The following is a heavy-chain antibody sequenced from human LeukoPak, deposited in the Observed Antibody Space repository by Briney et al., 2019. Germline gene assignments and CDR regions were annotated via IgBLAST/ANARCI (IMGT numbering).Heavy chain of an antibody. CDR1: GLTFTSSW. J-gene: IGHJ4*02. V-gene: IGHV3-7*01. CDR3: ARGGAGHSSGWYASYY. D-gene: IGHD6-19*01. CDR2: IKPEGSEK. Sequence: PGGSLRLACAAYGLTFTSSWMNSVRQAPGKGLEWVPNIKPEGSEKYYVDSVKGRFTIYRDNAKNSLYLQMNSLRAEDTAVYYCARGGAGHSSGWYASYYWGQGSLVTVSS.